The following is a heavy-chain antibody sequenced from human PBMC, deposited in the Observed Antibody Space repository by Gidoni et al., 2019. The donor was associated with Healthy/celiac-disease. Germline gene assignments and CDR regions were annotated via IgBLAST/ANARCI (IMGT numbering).Heavy chain of an antibody. D-gene: IGHD6-13*01. CDR2: INSDGIST. CDR1: GFTFSSYW. V-gene: IGHV3-74*01. J-gene: IGHJ6*03. CDR3: ARDLGSSCYDPTYYYMDV. Sequence: EVQLVESGGGLVQPGGSLRLSCAASGFTFSSYWMHWVRQALGTGLVCVSSINSDGISTSYADSVKGRFTISRDNAKNTLYLQMNSLRAEDTAVYYCARDLGSSCYDPTYYYMDVWGKGTTVTVSS.